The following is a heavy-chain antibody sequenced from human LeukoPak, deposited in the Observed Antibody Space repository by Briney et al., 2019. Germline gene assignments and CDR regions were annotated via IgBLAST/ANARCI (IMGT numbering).Heavy chain of an antibody. J-gene: IGHJ4*02. CDR1: GYTFTGYY. V-gene: IGHV1-2*02. D-gene: IGHD5-18*01. Sequence: ASVTVSCKASGYTFTGYYRHWVRQAPGQGLEWMGWINPNSGATNYAQKFQGRVTMTRDTSISTAYMELSRLRSDDTAVYFCARVGGYSHGYFDCWGKGTLVTVSS. CDR2: INPNSGAT. CDR3: ARVGGYSHGYFDC.